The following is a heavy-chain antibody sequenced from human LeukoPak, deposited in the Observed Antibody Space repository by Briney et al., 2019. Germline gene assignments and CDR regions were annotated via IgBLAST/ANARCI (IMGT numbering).Heavy chain of an antibody. J-gene: IGHJ4*02. D-gene: IGHD3-3*01. V-gene: IGHV4-39*07. CDR1: GGSISSSSYY. CDR2: IYYSGST. CDR3: ARGGVRDFWSGYYDY. Sequence: SETLSLTCTVSGGSISSSSYYWGWIRQPPGKGLEWIGSIYYSGSTYYNPSLKSRVTISVDTSKNQFSLKLSSVTAADTAVYYCARGGVRDFWSGYYDYWGQGTLVTVSS.